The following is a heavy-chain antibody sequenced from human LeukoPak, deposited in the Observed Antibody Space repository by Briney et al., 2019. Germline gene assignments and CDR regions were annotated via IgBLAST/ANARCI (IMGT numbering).Heavy chain of an antibody. CDR3: AKDVVVVPSEVGMEV. CDR2: ISSSSYI. J-gene: IGHJ6*02. D-gene: IGHD2-2*01. V-gene: IGHV3-21*04. CDR1: GFTFSSYS. Sequence: GGSLRLSCAASGFTFSSYSMNWVHQAPGKGLQWVSSISSSSYIYYADSVKGRFTISRDNSKNSLYLQMDSLRTEDSGLYYCAKDVVVVPSEVGMEVWGQGTTVTVSS.